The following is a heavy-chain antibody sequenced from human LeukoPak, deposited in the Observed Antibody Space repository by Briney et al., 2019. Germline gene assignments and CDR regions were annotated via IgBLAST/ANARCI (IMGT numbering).Heavy chain of an antibody. CDR3: ARGSYGSGNLYIGDAFDM. CDR1: GFTVSNNY. V-gene: IGHV3-53*01. J-gene: IGHJ3*02. Sequence: GGSLRLSCAASGFTVSNNYMSWVRQAPGKGLEWVSSIYRGGSTYYADSVKGRFTISRDNSKNTLYLQMNSPRDEDTAIYYCARGSYGSGNLYIGDAFDMWGQGTMVTVSS. CDR2: IYRGGST. D-gene: IGHD3-10*01.